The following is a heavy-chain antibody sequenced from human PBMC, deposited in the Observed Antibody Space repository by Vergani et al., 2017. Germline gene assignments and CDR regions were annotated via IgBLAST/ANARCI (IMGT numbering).Heavy chain of an antibody. D-gene: IGHD6-19*01. CDR2: IYTSGST. CDR1: GTSVSSGTHY. CDR3: ASDTAVADDVFDL. J-gene: IGHJ3*01. V-gene: IGHV4-61*02. Sequence: QVQLQESGPGLVRPSETLSLTCSVSGTSVSSGTHYWNWIRQPADKTLEWIGRIYTSGSTDYNPTLRSRITLSLVRSTNQVSLKVSSVTAADTAVYFCASDTAVADDVFDLWGQGTLVSVSA.